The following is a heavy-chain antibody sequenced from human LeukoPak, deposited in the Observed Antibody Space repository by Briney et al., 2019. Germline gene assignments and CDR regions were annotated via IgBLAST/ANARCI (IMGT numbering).Heavy chain of an antibody. Sequence: GGSLRLSCADSGFTFSTSCMYCGRQAPGKGLVWVSRVKSDGSTNYADSVKGRFTISRDNAKNTVSLQMNSLRAEDTGVYYCARAPSEIGGYYPEYFRHWGQGTLVTVSS. D-gene: IGHD3-22*01. CDR1: GFTFSTSC. J-gene: IGHJ1*01. V-gene: IGHV3-74*01. CDR3: ARAPSEIGGYYPEYFRH. CDR2: VKSDGST.